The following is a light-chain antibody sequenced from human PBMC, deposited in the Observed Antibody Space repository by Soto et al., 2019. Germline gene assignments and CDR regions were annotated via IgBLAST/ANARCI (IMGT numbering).Light chain of an antibody. CDR3: HQASSFPLT. CDR2: KAS. CDR1: QVISSW. J-gene: IGKJ4*01. V-gene: IGKV1-12*01. Sequence: DIQMTQSPSSVSASVGDTVTITCRASQVISSWLAWYQHKPGTAPKLMIYKASNLQTGVPSRFSGTGSETDATFSLTINNLQPEDFATYYCHQASSFPLTFGGGTKVEIK.